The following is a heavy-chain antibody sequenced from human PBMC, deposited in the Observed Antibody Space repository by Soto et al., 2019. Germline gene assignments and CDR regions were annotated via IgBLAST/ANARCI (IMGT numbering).Heavy chain of an antibody. V-gene: IGHV4-31*03. CDR3: ARDALVEIHTRLYYYGMAV. Sequence: QVQLQESGPGLVKPSQTLSLTCTVSGGSISSGGYYWSWIRQHPGNGLEWIGYIYYSGSTYYNPSLKSRVTVSVDTSKNQFSLKLSSVTAADTAVYYCARDALVEIHTRLYYYGMAVWCQGTTVTVS. CDR2: IYYSGST. J-gene: IGHJ6*02. CDR1: GGSISSGGYY. D-gene: IGHD5-12*01.